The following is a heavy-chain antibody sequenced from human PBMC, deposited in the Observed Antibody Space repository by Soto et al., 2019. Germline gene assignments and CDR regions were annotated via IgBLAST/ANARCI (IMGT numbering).Heavy chain of an antibody. V-gene: IGHV1-69*06. Sequence: QVYLVQSGAEVKKPGSSVKISCKASGGICSSNTINWVRQAAGQGLEWMGGIIPLFGTANYAEKFQGRVTITADKSTKTEYMELTSVRSEDTSVYYCASKVACGGDCYAFDSWGQGTLVTVSS. CDR1: GGICSSNT. J-gene: IGHJ4*02. CDR3: ASKVACGGDCYAFDS. D-gene: IGHD2-21*02. CDR2: IIPLFGTA.